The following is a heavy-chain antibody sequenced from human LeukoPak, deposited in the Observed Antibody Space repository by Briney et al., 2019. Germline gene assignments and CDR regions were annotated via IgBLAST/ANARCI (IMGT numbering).Heavy chain of an antibody. CDR1: GFTFSNYG. D-gene: IGHD3-22*01. CDR3: ARAGDRSGYYSYFDY. V-gene: IGHV3-30*02. CDR2: IRYDGSNK. J-gene: IGHJ4*02. Sequence: GGSLRLSCAASGFTFSNYGMHWVRQAPGKGLEWVTFIRYDGSNKYYADSVKGRFTISRDNSKNTLYLQMNSLRAEDTAVYYCARAGDRSGYYSYFDYWGQGTLVTVSS.